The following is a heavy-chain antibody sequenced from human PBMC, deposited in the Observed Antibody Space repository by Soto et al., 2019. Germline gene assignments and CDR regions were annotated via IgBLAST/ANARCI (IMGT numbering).Heavy chain of an antibody. D-gene: IGHD3-3*01. J-gene: IGHJ4*02. CDR2: ISYDGRNK. V-gene: IGHV3-30-3*01. Sequence: QVQLVESGGGVVQPGRSLRLSCAASGFTFSSYAMHWVRQAPGKGLEWVAVISYDGRNKYYADSVKGRFTISRDNSKNTLYLQMNSLRAEDTAVYYCARAVALKYYDFWSGYYEGYFDYWGQGTLVTVSS. CDR3: ARAVALKYYDFWSGYYEGYFDY. CDR1: GFTFSSYA.